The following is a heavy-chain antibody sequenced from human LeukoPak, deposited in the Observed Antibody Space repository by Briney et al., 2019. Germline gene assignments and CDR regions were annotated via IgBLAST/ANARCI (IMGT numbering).Heavy chain of an antibody. D-gene: IGHD3-3*01. J-gene: IGHJ3*02. Sequence: PGGSVRLSCAASGFTFDDYGMSWVRQAPGKGLEWVSGINWNGGSTGYADSVKGRFTISRDNAKNTLYLQMNSLRAEDTALYYCARDQDDFWSGYYNGAFDIWGQGTMVTVSS. V-gene: IGHV3-20*04. CDR3: ARDQDDFWSGYYNGAFDI. CDR1: GFTFDDYG. CDR2: INWNGGST.